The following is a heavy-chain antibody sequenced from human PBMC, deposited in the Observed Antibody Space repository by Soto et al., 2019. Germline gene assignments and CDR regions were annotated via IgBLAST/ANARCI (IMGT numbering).Heavy chain of an antibody. D-gene: IGHD5-18*01. CDR2: ISYDGSNK. CDR1: GFTFSSYA. Sequence: QVQLVESGGGVVQPGRSLRLSCAASGFTFSSYAMHWVRQAPGKGLEWVAVISYDGSNKYYADSVKGRFTISRDNSKNTLYLQMNSLRAEDTAVYYCAMGWVDTAMVTLGDLHWFDPWGQGTLVTVSS. CDR3: AMGWVDTAMVTLGDLHWFDP. V-gene: IGHV3-30-3*01. J-gene: IGHJ5*02.